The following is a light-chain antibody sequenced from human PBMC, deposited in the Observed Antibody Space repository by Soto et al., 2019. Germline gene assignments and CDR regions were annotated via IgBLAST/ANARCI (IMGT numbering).Light chain of an antibody. CDR1: QSVSSSS. V-gene: IGKV3-20*01. J-gene: IGKJ5*01. CDR3: QQYGSSPSIT. CDR2: GAS. Sequence: EIVLTQAPGTLSLFPGERATLSCRASQSVSSSSLAWYQQKPGQAPRLLIYGASSRATDIPDRFSGSGSGTDFTPTISTLGPEDFAVYYCQQYGSSPSITFGQGTRWRL.